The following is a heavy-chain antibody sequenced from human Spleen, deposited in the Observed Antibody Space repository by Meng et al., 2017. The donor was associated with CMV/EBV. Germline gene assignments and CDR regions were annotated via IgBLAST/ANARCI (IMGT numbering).Heavy chain of an antibody. CDR1: GGCISSYY. Sequence: ESGAGLVKPSETLSLTCTVSGGCISSYYGSWIRQPAGKGLEWIGRIYTSGSTNYNPSLKSRVTMSVDTSKNQFSLKLSSVTAADTAVYYCASELPGSSWYYFDYWGQGTLVTVSS. J-gene: IGHJ4*02. CDR2: IYTSGST. CDR3: ASELPGSSWYYFDY. V-gene: IGHV4-4*07. D-gene: IGHD6-13*01.